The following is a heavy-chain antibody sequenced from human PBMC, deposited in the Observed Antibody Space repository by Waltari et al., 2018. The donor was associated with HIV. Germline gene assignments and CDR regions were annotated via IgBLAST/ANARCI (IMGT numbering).Heavy chain of an antibody. CDR1: GYTFTSYD. J-gene: IGHJ4*02. V-gene: IGHV1-8*01. CDR2: MNPNSGNT. Sequence: QVQLVQSGAEVKKPGASVKVSCKASGYTFTSYDINWVRQATGQGLEWMGWMNPNSGNTGYPQKFQGRVTMTRNTFISTAYMELSSLRSEDTAVYYCARGRVQVRGAMYYFDYWGQGTLVTVSS. CDR3: ARGRVQVRGAMYYFDY. D-gene: IGHD3-10*01.